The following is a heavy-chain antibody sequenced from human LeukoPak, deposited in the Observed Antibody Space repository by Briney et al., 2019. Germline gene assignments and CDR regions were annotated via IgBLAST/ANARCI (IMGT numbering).Heavy chain of an antibody. Sequence: PGKSLRLSCAVSGFTFSSFPFHWVRQAPGKGLEWVAAISTDGSYKYHGDSVKGRFTISRDNPMNTLYLQMNGLRPDDTAVYYCARSLIPGRGYFDLWGRGTLVTVSS. J-gene: IGHJ2*01. D-gene: IGHD3-10*01. CDR3: ARSLIPGRGYFDL. V-gene: IGHV3-30-3*01. CDR2: ISTDGSYK. CDR1: GFTFSSFP.